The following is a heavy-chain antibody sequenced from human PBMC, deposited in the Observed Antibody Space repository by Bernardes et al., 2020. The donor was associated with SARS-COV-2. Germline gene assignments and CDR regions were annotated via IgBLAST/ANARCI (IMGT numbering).Heavy chain of an antibody. CDR3: ARRHSLVWFFEV. V-gene: IGHV4-4*08. CDR2: IYSNGIS. D-gene: IGHD3-16*01. Sequence: SETLSLTCVVSDDSFSDYYWSWIRQTPGKGLEFIGFIYSNGISNYSPSLKSRVAISLDTSENQFSLKMTSVTAADTAVYYCARRHSLVWFFEVWGRGTLVTVSS. J-gene: IGHJ2*01. CDR1: DDSFSDYY.